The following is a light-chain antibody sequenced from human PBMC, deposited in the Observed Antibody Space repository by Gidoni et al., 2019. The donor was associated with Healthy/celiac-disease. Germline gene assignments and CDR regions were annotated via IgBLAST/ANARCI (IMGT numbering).Light chain of an antibody. J-gene: IGKJ4*01. CDR3: QQRSNWPRLT. V-gene: IGKV3-11*01. Sequence: EIVLTQSPATLSLSPGERATLSCRASQSVSSYLAWYQQKPGQAPRRLIYDASNRATGIPARFSGSGSGTDFTLTISSLEPEDFAVYYCQQRSNWPRLTFGLGTKVEIK. CDR2: DAS. CDR1: QSVSSY.